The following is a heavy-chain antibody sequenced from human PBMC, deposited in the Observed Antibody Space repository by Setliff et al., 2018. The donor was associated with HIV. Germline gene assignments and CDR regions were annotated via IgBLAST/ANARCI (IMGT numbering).Heavy chain of an antibody. Sequence: ASVKVSCKASGYTFTSYAMHWVRQAPGQRLEWMGWINAGNGNTKYSQKFQGRATITRDTSASTAYMELSSLRSEDTAVYYCARSPPTSTYYDFWSGYSYYFDYWGQGTLVTVSS. CDR2: INAGNGNT. D-gene: IGHD3-3*01. CDR3: ARSPPTSTYYDFWSGYSYYFDY. V-gene: IGHV1-3*01. CDR1: GYTFTSYA. J-gene: IGHJ4*02.